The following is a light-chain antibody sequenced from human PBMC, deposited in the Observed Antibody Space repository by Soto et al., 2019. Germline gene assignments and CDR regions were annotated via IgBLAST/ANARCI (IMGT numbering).Light chain of an antibody. J-gene: IGKJ1*01. CDR3: LQHNSYTRT. Sequence: DTQMTQSPSSLSASVGDRVTITCRASQGIRDALGWYQQKPGKDPKRLIYAASRFQSGVPSRFSGGGYGKEFTLTISIQQHVDFATYYCLQHNSYTRTFGQGTKVEIK. CDR2: AAS. V-gene: IGKV1-17*01. CDR1: QGIRDA.